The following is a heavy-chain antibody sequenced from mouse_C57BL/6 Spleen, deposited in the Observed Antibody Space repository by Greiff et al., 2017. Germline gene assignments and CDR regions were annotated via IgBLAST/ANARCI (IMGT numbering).Heavy chain of an antibody. CDR3: ARGYYGLDV. CDR2: INPGSGGT. CDR1: GYAFTNYL. J-gene: IGHJ1*03. V-gene: IGHV1-54*01. Sequence: VKVVESGAELVRPGTSVKVSCKASGYAFTNYLIEWVKQRPGQGLEWIGVINPGSGGTNYNEKFKGKATLTADKSSSTAYMQRSSLTSEDSAVYFCARGYYGLDVWGTGTTVTVSS. D-gene: IGHD1-1*01.